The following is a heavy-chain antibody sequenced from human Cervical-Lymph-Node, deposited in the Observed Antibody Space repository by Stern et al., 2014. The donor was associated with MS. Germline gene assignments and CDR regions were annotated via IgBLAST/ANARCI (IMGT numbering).Heavy chain of an antibody. Sequence: QLVQSGAEVKKPGASVKVSCKASGYTFTGYYMHWVRQAPGQGLEWMGWINPNSGGTNYAQKFQGWVTMTRDTSISTAYMELSRLRSDDTAVYYCARNYYDSSGRYYYYYGMDVWGQGTTVTVSS. J-gene: IGHJ6*02. CDR3: ARNYYDSSGRYYYYYGMDV. CDR2: INPNSGGT. CDR1: GYTFTGYY. D-gene: IGHD3-22*01. V-gene: IGHV1-2*04.